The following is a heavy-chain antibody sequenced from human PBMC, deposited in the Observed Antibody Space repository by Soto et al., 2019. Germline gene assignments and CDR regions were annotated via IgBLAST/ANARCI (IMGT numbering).Heavy chain of an antibody. CDR3: ARDLQYRRLFYGMDV. CDR1: GGSISSGGYY. Sequence: QVQLQESGPGLVKPSQTLSLTCTVSGGSISSGGYYWSWIRQHPGKGLEWIGYIYYSGSTYYNPSLKSRVTXPXXXSXXQFSLKLSSVTAADTAVYYCARDLQYRRLFYGMDVWGQGTTVTVSS. V-gene: IGHV4-31*03. J-gene: IGHJ6*02. CDR2: IYYSGST. D-gene: IGHD1-1*01.